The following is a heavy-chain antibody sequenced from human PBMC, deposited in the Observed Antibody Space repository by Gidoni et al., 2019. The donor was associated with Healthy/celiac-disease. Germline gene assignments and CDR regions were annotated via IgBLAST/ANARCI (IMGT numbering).Heavy chain of an antibody. V-gene: IGHV3-48*01. CDR3: AITPTTYYYDSSGQDFDY. D-gene: IGHD3-22*01. CDR2: ISSSSSTI. Sequence: EVQLVESGGGLVQPGGSLRLSCAASGFTFSSYSMNWVRQAPGKGLVWVSYISSSSSTIYYADSVKGRFTISRDNAKNSLYLQMNSLRAEDTAVYYCAITPTTYYYDSSGQDFDYWGQGTLVTVSS. CDR1: GFTFSSYS. J-gene: IGHJ4*02.